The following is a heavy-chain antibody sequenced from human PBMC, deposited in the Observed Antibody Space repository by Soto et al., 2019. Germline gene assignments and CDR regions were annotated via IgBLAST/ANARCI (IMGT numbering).Heavy chain of an antibody. CDR3: ARLSTMADFDY. CDR2: ISYDGSNK. J-gene: IGHJ4*02. CDR1: GFTFSSYA. Sequence: QVQLVESGGGVVQPGRSLRLSCAASGFTFSSYAMHWVRQAPGKGLEWVAVISYDGSNKYYADSVKGRFTISRDNSKNTLYLQMNSLRAEDTAVYYCARLSTMADFDYWGQGTLVTVSS. V-gene: IGHV3-30-3*01. D-gene: IGHD3-10*01.